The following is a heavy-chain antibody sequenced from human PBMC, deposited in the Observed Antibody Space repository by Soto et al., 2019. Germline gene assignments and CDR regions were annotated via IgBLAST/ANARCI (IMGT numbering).Heavy chain of an antibody. CDR3: GEGGGGDHGA. J-gene: IGHJ5*02. D-gene: IGHD3-16*01. CDR1: GFIFSTSA. Sequence: EVHLLDSGGGLVQPGGSLRLSCTASGFIFSTSALSWVRQAPGKGLEWVSAIGGGIGDWTSYADSVKGRFTISRDKSKNTVNWQRNCWGGEAGAVFFWGEGGGGDHGAWGQGTLVTVSS. CDR2: IGGGIGDWT. V-gene: IGHV3-23*01.